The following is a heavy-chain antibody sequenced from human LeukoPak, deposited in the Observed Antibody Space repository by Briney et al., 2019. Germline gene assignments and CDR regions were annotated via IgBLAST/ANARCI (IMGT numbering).Heavy chain of an antibody. CDR2: IYHSGST. CDR1: GYSISSGYY. J-gene: IGHJ3*01. D-gene: IGHD6-19*01. Sequence: KPSETLSLTCTVSGYSISSGYYWGWIRQPPGKGLEWIGSIYHSGSTYYNPSLKSRVTISVDTSKNQFSLKLSSVTAADTAVYYCAREDAVSSDDAFDLWGQGTMVTVS. CDR3: AREDAVSSDDAFDL. V-gene: IGHV4-38-2*02.